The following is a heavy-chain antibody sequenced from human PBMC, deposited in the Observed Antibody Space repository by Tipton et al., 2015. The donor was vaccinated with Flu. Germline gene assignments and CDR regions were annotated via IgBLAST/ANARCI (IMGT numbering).Heavy chain of an antibody. V-gene: IGHV4-59*11. J-gene: IGHJ4*02. CDR2: IYFSGST. D-gene: IGHD1-26*01. Sequence: TLSLTCGVSGGSISGHYWNWIRQPPGKGLEWIGYIYFSGSTEYNPSLRSRVTISLDTSKKHFSLNLSSVIAADTAMYYCARGSYGELPYFDYWGQGTLGIVSS. CDR3: ARGSYGELPYFDY. CDR1: GGSISGHY.